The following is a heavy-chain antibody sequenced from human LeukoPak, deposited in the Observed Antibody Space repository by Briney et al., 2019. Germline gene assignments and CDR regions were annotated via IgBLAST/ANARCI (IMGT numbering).Heavy chain of an antibody. CDR3: ASRSHSTGYFDY. J-gene: IGHJ4*02. V-gene: IGHV4-4*02. CDR2: IYHSGST. CDR1: GGSISSSNW. Sequence: SGTLSLTCAVSGGSISSSNWWSWVRQPPGKGLEWIGEIYHSGSTNYNPSLKGRVTISVDKSKNQFSLKLSSVTAADTAVYYCASRSHSTGYFDYWGQGTLVTVSS. D-gene: IGHD1-26*01.